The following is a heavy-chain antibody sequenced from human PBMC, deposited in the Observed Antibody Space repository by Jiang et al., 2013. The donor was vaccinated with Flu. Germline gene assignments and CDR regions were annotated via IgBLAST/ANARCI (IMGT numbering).Heavy chain of an antibody. J-gene: IGHJ4*02. CDR2: IYYSGST. V-gene: IGHV4-59*01. CDR3: AREYSGIAAAGTLYFDY. CDR1: GGSISSYY. D-gene: IGHD6-13*01. Sequence: GSGLVKPSETLSLTCTVSGGSISSYYWSWIRQPPGKGLEWIGYIYYSGSTNYNPSLKSRVTISVDTSKNQFSLKLSSVTAADTAVYYCAREYSGIAAAGTLYFDYWGQGTLVTVSS.